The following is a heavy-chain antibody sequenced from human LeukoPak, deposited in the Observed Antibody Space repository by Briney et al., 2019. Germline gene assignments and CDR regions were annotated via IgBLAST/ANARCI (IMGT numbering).Heavy chain of an antibody. Sequence: GGSLRLSCAASGFALGTYSMNWVRQAPGKGLQWVSYISSSGYITYYADSVRGRFTISRDNASNSLYLQMNSLRDEDTAVYYCARGCWGSTTCHNWFDPWGQGTLVTVSS. CDR2: ISSSGYIT. CDR1: GFALGTYS. J-gene: IGHJ5*02. CDR3: ARGCWGSTTCHNWFDP. D-gene: IGHD2-2*01. V-gene: IGHV3-48*02.